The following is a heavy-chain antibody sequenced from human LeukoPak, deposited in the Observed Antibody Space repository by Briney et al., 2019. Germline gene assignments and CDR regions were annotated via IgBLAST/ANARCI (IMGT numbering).Heavy chain of an antibody. J-gene: IGHJ4*02. CDR1: GYTFSGYG. D-gene: IGHD4-17*01. V-gene: IGHV1-18*01. CDR3: VRSDGGRDLRDLEDF. Sequence: GASVKVSCKASGYTFSGYGFSWVRKAPGQGLEWMGWFSAYSRNTNYAQRLQSRVTMTTDTSTTTAYMELRSLRSDDTAVYYCVRSDGGRDLRDLEDFWGQGTLVTVSS. CDR2: FSAYSRNT.